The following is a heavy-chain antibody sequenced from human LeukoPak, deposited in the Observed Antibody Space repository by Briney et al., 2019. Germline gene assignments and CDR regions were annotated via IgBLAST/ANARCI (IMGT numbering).Heavy chain of an antibody. D-gene: IGHD6-13*01. V-gene: IGHV4-59*01. J-gene: IGHJ4*02. Sequence: SETLSLTCTVSVGFITSYYWSSLRQPPGKGLEWIGYIYYSGSTNYNPSLKSRVTISVDTSKNQFSLKLSSVTAADTAVYYCAREGGISAAVVYWGQGTLVTVSS. CDR1: VGFITSYY. CDR3: AREGGISAAVVY. CDR2: IYYSGST.